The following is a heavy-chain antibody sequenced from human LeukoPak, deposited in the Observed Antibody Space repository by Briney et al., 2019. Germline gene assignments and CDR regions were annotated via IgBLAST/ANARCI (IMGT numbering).Heavy chain of an antibody. D-gene: IGHD3-10*01. CDR3: ARHGSGRYYPAEGRVDY. Sequence: ASVKVSCKAFGYGFTSYYIHWVRQAPGQGLEWMGIINPSVGGTTYARKFQGRVTMTRDTSTSTVYMELSSLRSEDTAVYYCARHGSGRYYPAEGRVDYWGQGALVTVSS. V-gene: IGHV1-46*03. CDR1: GYGFTSYY. CDR2: INPSVGGT. J-gene: IGHJ4*02.